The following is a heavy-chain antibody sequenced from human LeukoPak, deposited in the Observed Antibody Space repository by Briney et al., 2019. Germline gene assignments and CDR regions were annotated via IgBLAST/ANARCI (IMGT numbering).Heavy chain of an antibody. CDR1: GGTFSSYG. CDR2: IIPIFGTA. Sequence: SVKVSCKASGGTFSSYGISWVRQAPGQGLEWMGGIIPIFGTANYAQKFQSRVTITADESTSTAYMELRSLRSEDTAAYYCAREGTFYYYYYGMDVWGQGTTVTVSS. J-gene: IGHJ6*02. V-gene: IGHV1-69*13. CDR3: AREGTFYYYYYGMDV.